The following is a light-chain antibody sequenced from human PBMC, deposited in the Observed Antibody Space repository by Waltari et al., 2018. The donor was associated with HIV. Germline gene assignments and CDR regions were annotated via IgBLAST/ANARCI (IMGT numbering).Light chain of an antibody. V-gene: IGLV3-10*01. CDR3: YSTDSSGNHVV. J-gene: IGLJ2*01. Sequence: SYELTHPPSVSVSPGPTARITCSGDALQNKYAYWYQHMSGQAPVLVIYEDSKRPPGIPERFSGSSSGTMATLTIRGAQVEDEADYYCYSTDSSGNHVVFGGGTKLTVL. CDR1: ALQNKY. CDR2: EDS.